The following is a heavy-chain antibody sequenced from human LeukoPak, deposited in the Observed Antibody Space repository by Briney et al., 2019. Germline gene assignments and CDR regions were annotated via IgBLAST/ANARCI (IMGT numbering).Heavy chain of an antibody. D-gene: IGHD2-2*01. J-gene: IGHJ4*02. CDR1: GYSFTSYW. V-gene: IGHV5-10-1*01. CDR2: VDPSDSYT. CDR3: ARRCSSSSCPFEY. Sequence: GESLKISCKGSGYSFTSYWISWVRQMPGKGLEWMGRVDPSDSYTNYSPSFQGHVTISADKSISTAYLQWSSLKASDTAMYYCARRCSSSSCPFEYWGQGTLVTVSS.